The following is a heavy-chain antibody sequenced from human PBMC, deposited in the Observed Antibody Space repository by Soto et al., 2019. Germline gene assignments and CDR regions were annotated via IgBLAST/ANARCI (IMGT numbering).Heavy chain of an antibody. Sequence: QVQLVESGGGVVQPGRSLRLSCAASGFTFSSYGMHWVRQAPGKGLEWVAVISYDGSNKYYADSVKGRFTISRDNSKNTLYLQMNSLRAEDTAVYYCAKGGGIAVAGYFDYWGQGTPVTVSS. J-gene: IGHJ4*02. CDR3: AKGGGIAVAGYFDY. CDR1: GFTFSSYG. D-gene: IGHD6-19*01. CDR2: ISYDGSNK. V-gene: IGHV3-30*18.